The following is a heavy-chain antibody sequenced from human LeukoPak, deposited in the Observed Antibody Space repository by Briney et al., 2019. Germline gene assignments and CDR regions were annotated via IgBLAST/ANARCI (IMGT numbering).Heavy chain of an antibody. CDR2: INPNSGGT. J-gene: IGHJ4*02. Sequence: ASVKVSCKASGYTFTGYYMHWLRQAPGQGLEWMGRINPNSGGTNYAQKFQGRVTMTRDTSISTAYMELSRLRSDDTAVYYCARSGVYYDSSGEFDYWGQGTLVTVSS. CDR3: ARSGVYYDSSGEFDY. D-gene: IGHD3-22*01. V-gene: IGHV1-2*06. CDR1: GYTFTGYY.